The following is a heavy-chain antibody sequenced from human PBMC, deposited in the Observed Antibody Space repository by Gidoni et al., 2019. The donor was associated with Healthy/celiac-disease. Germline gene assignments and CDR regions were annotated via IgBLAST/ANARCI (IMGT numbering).Heavy chain of an antibody. CDR2: IRGSGVST. CDR1: GFTFSSYA. D-gene: IGHD4-17*01. V-gene: IGHV3-23*01. Sequence: EVQLLESGGGLVQPGGSLRLSCAASGFTFSSYAMSWVRQAPGKGLEWVSCIRGSGVSTYYSDAVKGRLTIYRDNSKNTLYLQMNSLRAEDTAVYYCAKGVYYDYADYAWFDPWGQGTLVTVSS. J-gene: IGHJ5*02. CDR3: AKGVYYDYADYAWFDP.